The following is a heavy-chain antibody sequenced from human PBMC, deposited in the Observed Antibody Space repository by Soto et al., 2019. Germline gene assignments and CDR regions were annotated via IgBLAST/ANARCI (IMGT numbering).Heavy chain of an antibody. V-gene: IGHV3-23*01. D-gene: IGHD6-19*01. CDR3: AKDTVAGIWYFDL. J-gene: IGHJ2*01. Sequence: EVQLLESGGGLVQPGGSLRLSCAASGFIFSSYAMSWVRQAPGKGLEWASAISGSGGSTYYADSVKGRFTISRDNSKTTLYLQMNSLRAEDSAVYYCAKDTVAGIWYFDLWGRGTLVTVSS. CDR1: GFIFSSYA. CDR2: ISGSGGST.